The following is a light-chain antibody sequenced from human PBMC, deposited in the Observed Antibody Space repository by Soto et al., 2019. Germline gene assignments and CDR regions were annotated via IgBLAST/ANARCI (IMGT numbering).Light chain of an antibody. Sequence: DIQMTQSPSSLSASVGDRVTITCRASQSIARYLNWYQLKPGKAPKLLIYAASSLQSGVPSRFSGSGSGTDFTLTISSLQPEDFATYYCQQSYSSLWTFGQGTKVGIK. CDR3: QQSYSSLWT. V-gene: IGKV1-39*01. CDR1: QSIARY. J-gene: IGKJ1*01. CDR2: AAS.